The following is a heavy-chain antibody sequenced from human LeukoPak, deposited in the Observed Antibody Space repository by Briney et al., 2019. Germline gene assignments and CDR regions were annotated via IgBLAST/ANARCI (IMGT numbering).Heavy chain of an antibody. CDR1: GFTFSSYG. D-gene: IGHD3-10*02. CDR3: AKDFVGGVIITTIDY. CDR2: ISYDGSNK. Sequence: GSLRLSCAASGFTFSSYGMHWVRQAPGKGLEWVAVISYDGSNKYYADSVKGRFTISRDNSKNTLYLQMNSLRAEDTAVYYCAKDFVGGVIITTIDYWGQGTLVTVSS. J-gene: IGHJ4*02. V-gene: IGHV3-30*18.